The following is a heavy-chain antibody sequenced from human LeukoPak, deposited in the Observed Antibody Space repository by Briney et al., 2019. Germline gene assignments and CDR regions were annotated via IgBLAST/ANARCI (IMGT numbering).Heavy chain of an antibody. CDR2: IWYDGSNK. D-gene: IGHD3-10*01. Sequence: PGGSLRLSCAASGFTFSSYGMHWVRQAPGKGMDWVAVIWYDGSNKYYADSVKGRFTISRDNSKNTLYLQMNSLRAEDTAVYYCARDSAPLSSAGQDFDYWGQGTLVTVSS. CDR1: GFTFSSYG. V-gene: IGHV3-33*01. CDR3: ARDSAPLSSAGQDFDY. J-gene: IGHJ4*02.